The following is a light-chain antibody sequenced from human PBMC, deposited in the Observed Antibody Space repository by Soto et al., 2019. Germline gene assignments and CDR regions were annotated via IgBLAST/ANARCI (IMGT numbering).Light chain of an antibody. V-gene: IGKV1-9*01. CDR2: SSS. Sequence: IPLTQSPSSLSASVGDRVTITCRASQDITRFLAWYQQKPGKAPKLLIYSSSSLQSGVPSRLSGSGSGTDFTLTISSLQPEDSATYYCQQLKSYPLSFGGGTKVEIK. CDR1: QDITRF. CDR3: QQLKSYPLS. J-gene: IGKJ4*01.